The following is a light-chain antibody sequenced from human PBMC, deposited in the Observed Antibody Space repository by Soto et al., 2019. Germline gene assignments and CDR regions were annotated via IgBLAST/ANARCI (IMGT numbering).Light chain of an antibody. CDR3: QQYRSSPRT. V-gene: IGKV3-20*01. CDR1: QSVTSSY. J-gene: IGKJ1*01. CDR2: GTS. Sequence: EIVLTQSPGTLSLSPGERATLSCRASQSVTSSYLAWYQHKPGQAPRLLIYGTSTRATGIPDRFSGSGSGTDFTLTISRLEPEDFVVYYCQQYRSSPRTFGQGTKVEFK.